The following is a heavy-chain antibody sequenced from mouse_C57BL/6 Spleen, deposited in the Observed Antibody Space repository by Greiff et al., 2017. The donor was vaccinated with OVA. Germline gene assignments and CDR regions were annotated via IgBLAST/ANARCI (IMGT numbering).Heavy chain of an antibody. V-gene: IGHV1-82*01. CDR3: ARDPGGYYGFAY. CDR2: SYPGDGDT. J-gene: IGHJ3*01. D-gene: IGHD2-3*01. CDR1: GYAFSSSW. Sequence: QVQLQQSGPELVKPGASVKISCKASGYAFSSSWMNWVKQRPGKGLEWIGRSYPGDGDTNYNGKFKGKATLTADKSSSTAYMQLSSLTSEDSAVYFCARDPGGYYGFAYWGQGTLVTVSA.